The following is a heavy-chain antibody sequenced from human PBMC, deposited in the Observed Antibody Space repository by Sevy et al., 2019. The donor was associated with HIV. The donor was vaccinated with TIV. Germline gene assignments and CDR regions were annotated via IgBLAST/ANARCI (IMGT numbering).Heavy chain of an antibody. D-gene: IGHD3-16*01. Sequence: GGSLRLSCAASGFTFSDYYMSWIRQAPGKGLEWVSYISSSASTIYYADTVKSRFTISRDNAKYSLYLQMNSLRAEDTAVYYGTRPHWDDYAFDIWGQGTMVTVSS. J-gene: IGHJ3*02. V-gene: IGHV3-11*01. CDR3: TRPHWDDYAFDI. CDR1: GFTFSDYY. CDR2: ISSSASTI.